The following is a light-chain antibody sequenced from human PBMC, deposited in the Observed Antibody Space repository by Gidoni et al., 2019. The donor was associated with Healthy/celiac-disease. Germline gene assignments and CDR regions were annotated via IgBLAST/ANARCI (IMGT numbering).Light chain of an antibody. Sequence: DLQLTQSPSFLSASVGDRVTITCRASQGISSYLAWYQQKPGKAPKLLIYAASTLQSGVPSRFSGSGSGTEFTLTISSLQPEDFATYYGQQLNSYPRITFGQGTRLEIK. CDR3: QQLNSYPRIT. CDR1: QGISSY. CDR2: AAS. V-gene: IGKV1-9*01. J-gene: IGKJ5*01.